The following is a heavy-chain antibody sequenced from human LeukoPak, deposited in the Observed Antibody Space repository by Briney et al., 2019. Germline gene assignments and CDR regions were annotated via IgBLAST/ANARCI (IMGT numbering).Heavy chain of an antibody. CDR1: GYTFTSYG. V-gene: IGHV1-18*01. D-gene: IGHD3-3*01. J-gene: IGHJ5*02. CDR3: ARDMYYDFWSRTNWFDP. CDR2: ISAYNGNT. Sequence: ASVKVSCKASGYTFTSYGISWVRRAPGQGLEWMGWISAYNGNTNYAQKLQGRVTMTTDTSTSTAYMELRSLRSDDTAVYYCARDMYYDFWSRTNWFDPWGQGTLVTVSS.